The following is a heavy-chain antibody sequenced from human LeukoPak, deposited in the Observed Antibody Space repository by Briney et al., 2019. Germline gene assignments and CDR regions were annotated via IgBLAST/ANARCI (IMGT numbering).Heavy chain of an antibody. J-gene: IGHJ4*02. D-gene: IGHD5-18*01. V-gene: IGHV3-66*01. CDR3: ARDSPIHGFDY. CDR2: IYSGGST. CDR1: GFTVSSNY. Sequence: GGSLRLSCAASGFTVSSNYMSWVRQAPGKGLEWVSAIYSGGSTYYADSVKGRFTISRDNSKNTLYLQMNSLRAEDTAVYYCARDSPIHGFDYWGQGTLVTVSS.